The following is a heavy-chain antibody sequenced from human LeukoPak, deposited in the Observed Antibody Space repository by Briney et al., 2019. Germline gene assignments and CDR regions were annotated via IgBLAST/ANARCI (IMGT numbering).Heavy chain of an antibody. J-gene: IGHJ3*02. CDR3: AREYYSSGWYKSAAFDI. Sequence: PGGSLRLSCAASGFTFSSYAMHWVRQAPGKGLEWVAVISYDGSNKYYADSVKGRFTISRDNSKDTLYLQMNSLRAEDTAVYYCAREYYSSGWYKSAAFDIWGQGTMVTVSS. D-gene: IGHD6-19*01. CDR2: ISYDGSNK. CDR1: GFTFSSYA. V-gene: IGHV3-30*04.